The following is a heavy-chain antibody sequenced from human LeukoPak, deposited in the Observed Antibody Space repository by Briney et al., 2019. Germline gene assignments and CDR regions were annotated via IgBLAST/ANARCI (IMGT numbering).Heavy chain of an antibody. Sequence: GSLRLSCAASGFTFSSYSMNWVRQAPGTGLEWVSSISSSSSYIYYADSVKGRFTISRDNAKNSLYLQMNSLRAEDTAVYYCATPLWSGVGTESSPFDYWGQGTLVTVSS. CDR3: ATPLWSGVGTESSPFDY. D-gene: IGHD3-3*01. J-gene: IGHJ4*02. CDR2: ISSSSSYI. CDR1: GFTFSSYS. V-gene: IGHV3-21*01.